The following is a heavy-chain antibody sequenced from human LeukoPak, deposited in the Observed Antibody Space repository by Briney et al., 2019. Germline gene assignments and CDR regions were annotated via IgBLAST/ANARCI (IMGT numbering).Heavy chain of an antibody. D-gene: IGHD1-7*01. J-gene: IGHJ5*02. CDR3: ARVSWNYVFWFDP. Sequence: GGSLRLSCAASGFTFSSFEMNWVRQAPGKGLEWVSYIGRSDRSDSIIYYADSVKGRFTISRDNAKNSLYLQMNSLRAEDTAVYYCARVSWNYVFWFDPWGQGTLVTVSS. CDR1: GFTFSSFE. V-gene: IGHV3-48*03. CDR2: IGRSDRSDSII.